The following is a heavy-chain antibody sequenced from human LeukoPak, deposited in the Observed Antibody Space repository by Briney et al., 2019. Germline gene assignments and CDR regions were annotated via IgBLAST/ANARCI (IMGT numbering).Heavy chain of an antibody. Sequence: GGSLRLSCAASGFTFSSYGTHWVRQAPGKGLEWVAVIWYDGSNKYYADSVKGRFTISRDNSKNTLYLQMNSLRAEDTAVYYCAKLFGGWYSSGWYGDYWGQGTLVTVSS. V-gene: IGHV3-33*06. J-gene: IGHJ4*02. CDR1: GFTFSSYG. CDR2: IWYDGSNK. D-gene: IGHD6-19*01. CDR3: AKLFGGWYSSGWYGDY.